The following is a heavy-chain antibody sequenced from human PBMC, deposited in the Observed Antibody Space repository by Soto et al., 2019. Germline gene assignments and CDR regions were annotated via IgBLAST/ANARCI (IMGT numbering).Heavy chain of an antibody. CDR1: GFTFRTYG. CDR2: ISDDGSDK. V-gene: IGHV3-30*18. Sequence: WGSLRLSCAASGFTFRTYGIHWCRQAPGQGLEWVAFISDDGSDKYYPDSVKGRFTISRDDSKNTVYVQMNSLRAEDTALYYCAKGGSRAGMDVWGQGTTVTVSS. J-gene: IGHJ6*02. D-gene: IGHD1-26*01. CDR3: AKGGSRAGMDV.